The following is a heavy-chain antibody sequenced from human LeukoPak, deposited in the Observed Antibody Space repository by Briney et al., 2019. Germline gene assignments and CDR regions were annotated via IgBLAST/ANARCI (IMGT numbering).Heavy chain of an antibody. D-gene: IGHD3-10*01. J-gene: IGHJ5*02. CDR1: GGSMSSDY. CDR3: AREIGGVWFGPPRFDP. V-gene: IGHV4-4*07. CDR2: IYTSGSI. Sequence: SETLSLTCTVSGGSMSSDYWSWIRQPAGKGLEWIGHIYTSGSINYNPSLKSRVTMSVDTSKNQFSLKLSSVTAADTAVYYCAREIGGVWFGPPRFDPWGQGTLVTVSS.